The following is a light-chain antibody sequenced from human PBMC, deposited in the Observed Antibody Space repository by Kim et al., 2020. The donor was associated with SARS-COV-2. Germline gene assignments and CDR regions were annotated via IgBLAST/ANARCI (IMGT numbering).Light chain of an antibody. V-gene: IGKV2-28*01. CDR1: QSLLHKNGYNF. J-gene: IGKJ1*01. CDR3: MPVLQTPGT. CDR2: LCS. Sequence: ASISCRSSQSLLHKNGYNFLDWFVQNPGQSPQLLIYLCSTRASGVPDRFSGRGSGTDFTLQISRVEAEDVGGYYCMPVLQTPGTFGQGTKVDIK.